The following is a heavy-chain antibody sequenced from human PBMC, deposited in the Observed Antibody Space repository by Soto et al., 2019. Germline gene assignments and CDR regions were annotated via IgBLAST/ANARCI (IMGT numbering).Heavy chain of an antibody. D-gene: IGHD6-19*01. CDR3: ASFTVAGGYYYYYGMDV. CDR2: ISAYNGNT. CDR1: GYTFTSYG. Sequence: RASVKVSCKASGYTFTSYGISWVRQAPGQGLEWMGWISAYNGNTNYAQKLQGRVTMTTDTSTSTAYMELRSLRSDDTAVYYCASFTVAGGYYYYYGMDVWGQGTTVTVSS. J-gene: IGHJ6*02. V-gene: IGHV1-18*04.